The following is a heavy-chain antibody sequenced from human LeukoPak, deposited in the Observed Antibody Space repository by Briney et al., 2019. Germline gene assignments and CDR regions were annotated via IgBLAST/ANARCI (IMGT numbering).Heavy chain of an antibody. CDR2: IYHSGST. CDR1: GYSISSGYY. J-gene: IGHJ4*02. V-gene: IGHV4-38-2*02. Sequence: SETLSLTCTVSGYSISSGYYWGWIWQPPGKGLEWIVGIYHSGSTYYNPSLKSRVTISVDTSKNQFSLKLSSVTATDTAVYYCAREHPLEAVDYWGQGTLVTVSS. CDR3: AREHPLEAVDY.